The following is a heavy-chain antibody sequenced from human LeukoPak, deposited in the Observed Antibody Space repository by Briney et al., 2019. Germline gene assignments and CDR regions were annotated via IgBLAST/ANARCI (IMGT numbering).Heavy chain of an antibody. V-gene: IGHV1-18*01. CDR2: ISAYNGNT. J-gene: IGHJ6*02. CDR3: ATRMGQLVQYNYYGMDV. D-gene: IGHD6-6*01. CDR1: GYTFTSYG. Sequence: ASVKVPCKASGYTFTSYGISWVRQAPGQGLEWMGWISAYNGNTNYAQKLQGRVTMTTDTSTSTAYMELRSLRSDDTAVYYCATRMGQLVQYNYYGMDVWGQGTTVTVSS.